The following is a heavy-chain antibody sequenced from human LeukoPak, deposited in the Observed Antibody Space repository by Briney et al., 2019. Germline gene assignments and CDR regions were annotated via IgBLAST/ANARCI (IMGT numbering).Heavy chain of an antibody. D-gene: IGHD3-10*01. V-gene: IGHV1-46*01. Sequence: ASLKVSCKTSGYTFTSYYMYWVRQAPGQGLEWMEIINPSGGSTSYAQKFQGRVTMTRDTSTSTVYMELSSLRSEDTAVYYCARDSGMVRGTVDYWGQGTLVTVSS. J-gene: IGHJ4*02. CDR3: ARDSGMVRGTVDY. CDR2: INPSGGST. CDR1: GYTFTSYY.